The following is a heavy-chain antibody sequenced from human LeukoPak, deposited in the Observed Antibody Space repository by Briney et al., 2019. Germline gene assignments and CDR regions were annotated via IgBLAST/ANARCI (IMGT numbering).Heavy chain of an antibody. D-gene: IGHD3-10*01. J-gene: IGHJ4*02. CDR2: VSWNSGSI. CDR1: GFPFDDYA. V-gene: IGHV3-9*01. Sequence: GGSLRLSCAASGFPFDDYAMHWVRQAPGKGLEWVSGVSWNSGSIGYADSVKGRFTISRDNAKNSLYLQMISLRVEDTALYYCAKSIEGSGSYYDSYFDYWGQGALVTVSS. CDR3: AKSIEGSGSYYDSYFDY.